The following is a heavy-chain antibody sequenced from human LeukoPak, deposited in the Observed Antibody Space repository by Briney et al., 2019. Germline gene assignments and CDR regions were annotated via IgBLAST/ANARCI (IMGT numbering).Heavy chain of an antibody. J-gene: IGHJ4*02. V-gene: IGHV1-24*01. CDR1: GYTLTELS. CDR3: ATGSRLRFPFDY. Sequence: ASVKVSCKVSGYTLTELSIHWVRQAPGKGLEWMGTIYAQKFQGRVIMTEDTSTDTAYMELSSLRSEDTAVYYCATGSRLRFPFDYWGQGTLVTVSS. D-gene: IGHD5-12*01.